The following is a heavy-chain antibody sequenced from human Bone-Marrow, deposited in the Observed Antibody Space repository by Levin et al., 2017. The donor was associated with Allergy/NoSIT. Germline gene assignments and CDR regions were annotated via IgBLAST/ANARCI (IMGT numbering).Heavy chain of an antibody. Sequence: SQTLSLTCTVSGGSITNYWWNWIRQSPGKGLEWIGYVGYSGDTKYNPSLKSRVTVSVDTSNNQFSLNLKSVTAADTAVYFCARWHSSGRHHYDYWGQGILVTVSS. CDR2: VGYSGDT. J-gene: IGHJ4*02. D-gene: IGHD6-19*01. CDR3: ARWHSSGRHHYDY. V-gene: IGHV4-59*12. CDR1: GGSITNYW.